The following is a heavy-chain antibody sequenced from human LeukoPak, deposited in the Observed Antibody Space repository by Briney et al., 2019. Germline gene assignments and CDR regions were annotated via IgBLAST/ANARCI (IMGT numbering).Heavy chain of an antibody. CDR2: MSSSGSTI. CDR1: GFTFSDYY. Sequence: GGSLRLSCAASGFTFSDYYMNWIRQAPGKGLEWISYMSSSGSTISYADSVTGRFTVSRDNAKNSLYLQMDSLRAEDTAVYYCARGRISMVRGLIRVTHFDSWGQGTLATVSS. V-gene: IGHV3-11*04. D-gene: IGHD3-10*01. J-gene: IGHJ4*02. CDR3: ARGRISMVRGLIRVTHFDS.